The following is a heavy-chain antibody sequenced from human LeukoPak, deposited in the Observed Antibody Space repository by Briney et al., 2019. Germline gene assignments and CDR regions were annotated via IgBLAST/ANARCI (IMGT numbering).Heavy chain of an antibody. D-gene: IGHD3-22*01. CDR2: ISAYNGNT. J-gene: IGHJ5*02. V-gene: IGHV1-18*01. CDR3: ARDLSEITMIVGLGWFDP. CDR1: GYTFTSYG. Sequence: ASLKVSCKASGYTFTSYGISWVRQAPGQGLEWMGWISAYNGNTNYAQKLQGRVTMTTDTSTSTAYMELRSLRSDDTAVYYCARDLSEITMIVGLGWFDPWGQGTLVTVSS.